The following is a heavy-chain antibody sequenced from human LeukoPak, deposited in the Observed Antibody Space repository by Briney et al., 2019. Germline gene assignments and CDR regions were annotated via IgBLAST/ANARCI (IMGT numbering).Heavy chain of an antibody. D-gene: IGHD4-17*01. CDR1: GFTFSSYA. J-gene: IGHJ3*02. CDR3: ARGLTVSDAFDI. CDR2: ISSSSSYI. V-gene: IGHV3-21*01. Sequence: GGSLRLSRAASGFTFSSYAMHWVRQAPGKGLEWVSSISSSSSYIYYADSVKGRFTISRDNAKNSLYLQMNSLRAEDTAVYYCARGLTVSDAFDIWGQGTMVTVSS.